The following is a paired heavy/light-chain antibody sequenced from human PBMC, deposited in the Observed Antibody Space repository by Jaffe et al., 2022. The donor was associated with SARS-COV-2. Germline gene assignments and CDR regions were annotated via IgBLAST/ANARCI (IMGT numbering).Light chain of an antibody. CDR1: QSLVESDGITY. CDR3: MQGMQPGMYT. V-gene: IGKV2-24*01. CDR2: EIS. Sequence: DIVLTQTPLSSPVTVGQPASISCRSSQSLVESDGITYLSWLQQRPGQPPRLLIYEISKRVSGVPDRFSGSGAGADFTLKVSRVEAEDAGVYYCMQGMQPGMYTFGQGTKLEIK. J-gene: IGKJ2*01.
Heavy chain of an antibody. Sequence: QIQVVEFGGGVVQPGRSLRLSCAASGFTFSDYGMHWVRQAPGKGLEWVAVISYDGGNKYYANSVKGRFAISRDNSKNMVYLQMNNLRTEDTAVYFCAPDPFDYWGQGTLVTVSS. CDR1: GFTFSDYG. V-gene: IGHV3-30*03. J-gene: IGHJ4*02. CDR3: APDPFDY. CDR2: ISYDGGNK.